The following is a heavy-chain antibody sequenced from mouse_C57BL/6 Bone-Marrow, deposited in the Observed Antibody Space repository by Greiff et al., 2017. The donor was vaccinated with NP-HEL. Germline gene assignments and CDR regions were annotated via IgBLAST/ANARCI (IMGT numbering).Heavy chain of an antibody. J-gene: IGHJ3*01. D-gene: IGHD3-2*02. CDR3: SRWTAQAYPAY. Sequence: QVQLQQSGPELVKPGASVKISCKASGYAFSSSWMTWVQQRPGKGLEWIGRIYPGDGDTNYHGKFKGKATLSAANSSSTVYMQLSCLTSEDSAVFFCSRWTAQAYPAYWGQGTLVTVSS. CDR2: IYPGDGDT. CDR1: GYAFSSSW. V-gene: IGHV1-82*01.